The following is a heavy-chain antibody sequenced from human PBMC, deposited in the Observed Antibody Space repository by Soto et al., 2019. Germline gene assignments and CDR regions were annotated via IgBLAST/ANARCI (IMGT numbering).Heavy chain of an antibody. V-gene: IGHV1-3*01. CDR1: GYTFTNHA. D-gene: IGHD4-17*01. J-gene: IGHJ4*02. CDR2: INAGNGNT. Sequence: ALVNVSVKVFGYTFTNHAMHLVRQAPRQRLEWMGWINAGNGNTKYSQKFQGRVPITRDTSASTAYMELSSVTAADTAVYYCARQFSVYGDYGRYFDFWGQGTLVTVSS. CDR3: ARQFSVYGDYGRYFDF.